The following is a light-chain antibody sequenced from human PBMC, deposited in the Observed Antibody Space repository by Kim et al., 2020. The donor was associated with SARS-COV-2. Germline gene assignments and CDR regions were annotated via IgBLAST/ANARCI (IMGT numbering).Light chain of an antibody. Sequence: DIQMTQSPSSLSASVGDRVTITCRASQTISTYLNWYQQKPGKAPKLLIYAASSFQSGVPSRFSGSGSGTDFTLTISNLQPEDFATYHCRQSYSTPYTFGQGTKLEI. V-gene: IGKV1-39*01. CDR1: QTISTY. J-gene: IGKJ2*01. CDR3: RQSYSTPYT. CDR2: AAS.